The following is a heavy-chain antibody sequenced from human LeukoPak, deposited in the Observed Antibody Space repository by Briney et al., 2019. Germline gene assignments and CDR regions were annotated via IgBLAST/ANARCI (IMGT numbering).Heavy chain of an antibody. CDR1: RGTFSSYA. D-gene: IGHD3-22*01. CDR2: IIPIFGTA. J-gene: IGHJ6*03. CDR3: ARAQDYYDSSGYYYYYYMDV. V-gene: IGHV1-69*06. Sequence: ASVKVSCKASRGTFSSYAISWVRQAPGRGLEWMGGIIPIFGTANYAQKFQGRVTITADKSTSTAYMELSSLRSEDTAVYYCARAQDYYDSSGYYYYYYMDVWGKGTTVTISS.